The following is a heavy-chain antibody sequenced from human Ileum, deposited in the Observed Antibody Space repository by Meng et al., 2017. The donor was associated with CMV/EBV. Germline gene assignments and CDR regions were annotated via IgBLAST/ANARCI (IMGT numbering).Heavy chain of an antibody. V-gene: IGHV4-34*04. CDR1: GVSFSGYY. CDR2: INNSGST. J-gene: IGHJ4*02. Sequence: QVKLQQWGAGLFKPWAALSLTCAVYGVSFSGYYMNWVRQAPGKGLEWIWEINNSGSTNNNPYLKSRGSTSVETTTNQSSLMQSSVTAADTAVYYCARVPRRLTISCYFDYWGQGTLVTVSS. D-gene: IGHD1/OR15-1a*01. CDR3: ARVPRRLTISCYFDY.